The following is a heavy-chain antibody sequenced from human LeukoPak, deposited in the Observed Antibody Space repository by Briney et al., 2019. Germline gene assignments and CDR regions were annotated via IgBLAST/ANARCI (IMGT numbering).Heavy chain of an antibody. J-gene: IGHJ4*02. CDR2: IYSGGST. V-gene: IGHV3-66*01. Sequence: GGSLRLSCAASGFTVSSNYMSWVRQAPGKGLEWVSVIYSGGSTYYTDSVKGRFTISRDNSKNTLYLQMNSLRAEDTAAYYCAREGYFDSSGPSGWGQGTLVTVSS. CDR1: GFTVSSNY. CDR3: AREGYFDSSGPSG. D-gene: IGHD3-22*01.